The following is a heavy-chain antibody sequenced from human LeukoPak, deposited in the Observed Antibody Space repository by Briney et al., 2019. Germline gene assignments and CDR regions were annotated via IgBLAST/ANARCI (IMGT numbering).Heavy chain of an antibody. J-gene: IGHJ4*02. CDR2: ISGSGDST. D-gene: IGHD2-2*02. Sequence: GGSLRLSCAASGFTFSSYATSWVRQAPGKGLEWVSGISGSGDSTYYADSVKGRFTTSRDNSKNTLYLQMSSLRAEDTAVYYCAKIIVVLPSTISNPYYFDYWGQGTLVTVSS. V-gene: IGHV3-23*01. CDR1: GFTFSSYA. CDR3: AKIIVVLPSTISNPYYFDY.